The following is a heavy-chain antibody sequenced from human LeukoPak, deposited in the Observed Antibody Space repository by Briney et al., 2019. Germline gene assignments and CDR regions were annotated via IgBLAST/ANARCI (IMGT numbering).Heavy chain of an antibody. V-gene: IGHV3-64D*06. CDR1: GFTFSSYA. Sequence: GGSQRLSCSASGFTFSSYAMHWVRQAPGKGLEYVSAISSNGGSTYYADSVKGRFTISRDNSKNTLYLQMSSLRAEDTAVYYCVKDQRAAAGIWVFDPWGQGTLVTVSS. CDR3: VKDQRAAAGIWVFDP. D-gene: IGHD6-13*01. CDR2: ISSNGGST. J-gene: IGHJ5*02.